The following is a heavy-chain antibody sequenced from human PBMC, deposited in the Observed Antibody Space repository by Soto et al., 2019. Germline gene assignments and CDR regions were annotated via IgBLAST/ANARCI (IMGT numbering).Heavy chain of an antibody. Sequence: EVQLLESGGGLVQPGGSLRLSCTASGFTFSTYGMSWVRQAPGKGLEWVSCLSGDGTTTYYIDSMKGRFTISRDNSRNTLSLLMNSLRTEDTAVYYCAKDITFDSSAYNYWGQGILVTVSS. V-gene: IGHV3-23*01. J-gene: IGHJ4*02. D-gene: IGHD3-22*01. CDR1: GFTFSTYG. CDR2: LSGDGTTT. CDR3: AKDITFDSSAYNY.